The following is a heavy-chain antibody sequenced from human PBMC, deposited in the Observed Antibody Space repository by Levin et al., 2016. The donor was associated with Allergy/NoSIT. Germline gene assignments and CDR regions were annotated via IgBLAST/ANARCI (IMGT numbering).Heavy chain of an antibody. CDR2: IYHSGSP. CDR3: ARGTPRSYGMDV. J-gene: IGHJ6*02. V-gene: IGHV4-30-2*01. CDR1: GGSISSGGYS. D-gene: IGHD1-14*01. Sequence: SETLSLTCAVSGGSISSGGYSWSWIRQPPGKGLEWIGCIYHSGSPYYNPSLRSRLTMSVDRPKNQFSLKLSSVTAADTAVYYCARGTPRSYGMDVWGQGTTVTVSS.